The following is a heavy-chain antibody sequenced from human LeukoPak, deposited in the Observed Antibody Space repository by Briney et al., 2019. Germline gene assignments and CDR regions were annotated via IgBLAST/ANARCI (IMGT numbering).Heavy chain of an antibody. CDR1: GFTFSSCA. CDR3: AQDQSRVGASDPFDY. V-gene: IGHV3-23*01. D-gene: IGHD1-26*01. J-gene: IGHJ4*02. CDR2: ISGSGATT. Sequence: PGGSLRLSCAASGFTFSSCAMTWVRQAPGKGLEWVSSISGSGATTYYADSVKGRFTISRDNSNNTVYLQMNSLRAEDTAVYYCAQDQSRVGASDPFDYWGQGMQVGVSS.